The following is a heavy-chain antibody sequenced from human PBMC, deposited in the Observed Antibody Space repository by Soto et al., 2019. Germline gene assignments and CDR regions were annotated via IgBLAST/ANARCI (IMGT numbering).Heavy chain of an antibody. V-gene: IGHV3-30*18. Sequence: VAVISYDGSNKYYADSVKGRFTISRDNSKNTLYLQMNSLRAEDTAVYYCAKGIVDLSWGSSWGYYYYYGMDVWGQGTTVTVSS. CDR2: ISYDGSNK. CDR3: AKGIVDLSWGSSWGYYYYYGMDV. J-gene: IGHJ6*02. D-gene: IGHD6-13*01.